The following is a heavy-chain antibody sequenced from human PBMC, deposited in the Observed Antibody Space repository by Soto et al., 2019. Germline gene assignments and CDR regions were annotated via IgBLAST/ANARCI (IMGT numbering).Heavy chain of an antibody. CDR1: GFTFSSYG. D-gene: IGHD2-15*01. CDR2: ISYDGSNK. Sequence: GGSLRLSCAASGFTFSSYGMHWVRQAPGKGLEWVAVISYDGSNKYYADSVKGRFTISRDNSKNTLYLQMNSLRAEDTAVYYCAKDGYCSGGSCYAKAYYYGMDVWGQGTTVTVSS. V-gene: IGHV3-30*18. J-gene: IGHJ6*02. CDR3: AKDGYCSGGSCYAKAYYYGMDV.